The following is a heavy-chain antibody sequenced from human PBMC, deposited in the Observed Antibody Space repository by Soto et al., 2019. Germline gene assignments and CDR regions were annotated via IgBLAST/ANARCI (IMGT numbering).Heavy chain of an antibody. V-gene: IGHV1-3*01. Sequence: ASVKVSCKASGYTFSSHATHWVRQAPGQRLEWMGWINGGNGDTKYSQKLQGRVTMTTDTSTSTAYMELRSLRSDDTAVYYCARDPGPWPPGFDPWGQGTLVTVSS. CDR3: ARDPGPWPPGFDP. CDR2: INGGNGDT. J-gene: IGHJ5*02. CDR1: GYTFSSHA.